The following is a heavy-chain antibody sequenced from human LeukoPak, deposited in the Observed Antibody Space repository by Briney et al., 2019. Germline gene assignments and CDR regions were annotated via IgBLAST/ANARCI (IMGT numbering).Heavy chain of an antibody. CDR3: AKDERYCSSTSCLFDY. CDR2: ISGSGGST. D-gene: IGHD2-2*01. J-gene: IGHJ4*02. Sequence: GGSLRLSCAASGFTFSSYWMSWVRQAPGKGLEWVSAISGSGGSTYYADSVKGRFTISRDNSKNTLYLQMNSLRAEDTAVYYCAKDERYCSSTSCLFDYWGQGTLVTVSS. CDR1: GFTFSSYW. V-gene: IGHV3-23*01.